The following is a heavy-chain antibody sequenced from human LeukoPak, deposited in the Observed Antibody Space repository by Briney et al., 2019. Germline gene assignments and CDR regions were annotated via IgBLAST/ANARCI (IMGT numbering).Heavy chain of an antibody. V-gene: IGHV3-23*01. CDR2: ISASGGNT. J-gene: IGHJ6*02. D-gene: IGHD3-9*01. Sequence: GGSLRLSCTGSGFIFGGYTMSWVRQAPGKGLEWLSYISASGGNTFYADSVKGRFTISRDNSKNTLYLQMDSLRAEDTAVYYCAKQPILSGYYSSNYYYYGMDVWGQGTTVTVSS. CDR1: GFIFGGYT. CDR3: AKQPILSGYYSSNYYYYGMDV.